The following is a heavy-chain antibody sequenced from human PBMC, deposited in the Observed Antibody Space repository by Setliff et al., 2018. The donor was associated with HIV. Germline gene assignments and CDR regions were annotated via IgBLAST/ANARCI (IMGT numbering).Heavy chain of an antibody. V-gene: IGHV3-48*04. Sequence: GSLSLSCAASGFTFSSYSMNWVRQAPGKGLEWVSYISSSDTTIYYADSGKGRFTISRDNARNSLYLQVNSLRAEDTAVYYCARDFGGYCSSMSCPGLFDPWGQGTLVTVSS. CDR1: GFTFSSYS. CDR3: ARDFGGYCSSMSCPGLFDP. CDR2: ISSSDTTI. D-gene: IGHD2-2*01. J-gene: IGHJ5*02.